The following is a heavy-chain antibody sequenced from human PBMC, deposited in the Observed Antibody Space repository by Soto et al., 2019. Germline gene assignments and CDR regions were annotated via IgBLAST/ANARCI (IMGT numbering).Heavy chain of an antibody. J-gene: IGHJ4*02. CDR3: ARRCSGCSLFDF. D-gene: IGHD1-26*01. V-gene: IGHV5-51*01. CDR1: GYTFTNYW. CDR2: IYPGDSDT. Sequence: GESLKISCKASGYTFTNYWIGWVRQVPGKGLEWMGNIYPGDSDTRYSPSFQGQVTISADKSINTVFLQWNSLKASDTAMYYCARRCSGCSLFDFLGQGMLVNVSS.